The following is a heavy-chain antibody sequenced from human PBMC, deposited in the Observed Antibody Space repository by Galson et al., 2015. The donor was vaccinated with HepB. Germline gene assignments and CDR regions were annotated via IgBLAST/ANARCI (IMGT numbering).Heavy chain of an antibody. CDR3: ARDLVWGETGSVY. V-gene: IGHV3-7*01. J-gene: IGHJ4*02. D-gene: IGHD3-16*01. CDR2: INQDGSEK. CDR1: GFTFSNFW. Sequence: SLRLSCAVSGFTFSNFWMSWVRQTPGKRLEWVANINQDGSEKYYVDSVKGRFTISRDNAKNSLYLQMNSLGVDDTAVYFCARDLVWGETGSVYWGQGTLVTVSS.